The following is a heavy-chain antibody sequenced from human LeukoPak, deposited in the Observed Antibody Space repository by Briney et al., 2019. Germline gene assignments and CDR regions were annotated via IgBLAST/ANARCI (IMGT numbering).Heavy chain of an antibody. D-gene: IGHD2-15*01. V-gene: IGHV3-30-3*01. CDR2: ISYDGSNK. CDR1: GFTFSSYA. J-gene: IGHJ4*02. Sequence: GGSLRLSCAASGFTFSSYAMHWVRQAPGKGLEWVAVISYDGSNKYYADSVKGRFTISRDNSKNTLYLQMNSLRAEDTAVYYCAREGHCSGGSCSNRLDYWGQGTLVTVSS. CDR3: AREGHCSGGSCSNRLDY.